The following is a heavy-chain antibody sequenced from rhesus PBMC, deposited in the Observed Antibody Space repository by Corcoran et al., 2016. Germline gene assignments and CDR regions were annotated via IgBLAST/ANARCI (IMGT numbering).Heavy chain of an antibody. CDR1: GGSISSGYYY. D-gene: IGHD6-25*01. Sequence: QVQLQESGPGLVKPSETLSLTCAVSGGSISSGYYYWSWIRQPPGKGLEWIGYITYSGSTSYNPSLKSRVTISRDTSKNHFSLKLSAVPAADTAVYYCASQPYSGSWNYFDYWGQGVLVTVSS. V-gene: IGHV4-122*02. CDR3: ASQPYSGSWNYFDY. J-gene: IGHJ4*01. CDR2: ITYSGST.